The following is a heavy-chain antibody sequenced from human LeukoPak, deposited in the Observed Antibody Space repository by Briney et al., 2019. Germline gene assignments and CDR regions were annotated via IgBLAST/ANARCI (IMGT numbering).Heavy chain of an antibody. Sequence: GASVKVSCKPSGYTFTNYGISSVRPAPGQGLEWMGGISAYNGDTNYAQKLQGRVTMTTDTSTSTAYMELRSLRSDDTAIYYCAVRNTSSWSPFDFWGQGTLVTVSS. CDR3: AVRNTSSWSPFDF. CDR1: GYTFTNYG. J-gene: IGHJ4*02. D-gene: IGHD6-13*01. V-gene: IGHV1-18*01. CDR2: ISAYNGDT.